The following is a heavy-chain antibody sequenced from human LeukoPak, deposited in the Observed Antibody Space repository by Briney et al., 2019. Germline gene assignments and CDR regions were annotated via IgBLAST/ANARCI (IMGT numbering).Heavy chain of an antibody. CDR1: GFTFSSYA. J-gene: IGHJ4*02. V-gene: IGHV3-23*01. CDR2: ISGSGGST. CDR3: ATCPSGGYYYRLEY. D-gene: IGHD3-22*01. Sequence: GGSLRLSCAASGFTFSSYAISWVRQAPGKGLEWVSVISGSGGSTYYADSVKGRFTISRDNSKNTLYLQMNSLRAEDTAVYYCATCPSGGYYYRLEYWGQGSLVTVSA.